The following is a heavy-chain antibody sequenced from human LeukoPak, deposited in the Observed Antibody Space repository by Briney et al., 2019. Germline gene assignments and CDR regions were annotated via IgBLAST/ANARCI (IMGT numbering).Heavy chain of an antibody. CDR2: INEDGSQR. CDR3: ARERGRRLSGYYYYMDV. J-gene: IGHJ6*03. D-gene: IGHD3-16*01. CDR1: GFSFSNSW. V-gene: IGHV3-7*01. Sequence: GGSLRLSCAASGFSFSNSWMTWVRQAPGKGLEWVANINEDGSQRYFVDSVKGRFTFSRDNGRNSLFLQMNNLRAEDTAVYYCARERGRRLSGYYYYMDVWGKGTTVTISS.